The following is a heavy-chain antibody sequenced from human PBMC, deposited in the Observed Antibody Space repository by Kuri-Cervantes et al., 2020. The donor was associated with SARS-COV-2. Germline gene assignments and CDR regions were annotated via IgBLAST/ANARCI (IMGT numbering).Heavy chain of an antibody. Sequence: SETLSLTCTVSGGSISRGGYYWSWFRQPPGKGLEWIGYIYHSGSTYYNPSLKSRVTISVDTSKNQFSLKLSSVTAADTDVYYCARHEPPTVTTLFDYWGQGTLVTVSS. CDR2: IYHSGST. J-gene: IGHJ4*02. D-gene: IGHD4-11*01. CDR1: GGSISRGGYY. V-gene: IGHV4-30-2*01. CDR3: ARHEPPTVTTLFDY.